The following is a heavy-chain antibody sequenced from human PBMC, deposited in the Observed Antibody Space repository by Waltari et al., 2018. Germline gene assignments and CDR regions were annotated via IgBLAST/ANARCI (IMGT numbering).Heavy chain of an antibody. V-gene: IGHV3-23*01. Sequence: EVQLLESGGGLVQPGGSLRLSCAASGFTFSSYAMSWVRQAPGKGLEWVSAISGSGGSTYDPDSVKGRFTISRDNSKNTLYLQMNSLRAEDTAVYYCAKEAGDWSGYYRVGYFDYWGQGTLVTVSS. CDR2: ISGSGGST. CDR1: GFTFSSYA. CDR3: AKEAGDWSGYYRVGYFDY. J-gene: IGHJ4*02. D-gene: IGHD3-3*01.